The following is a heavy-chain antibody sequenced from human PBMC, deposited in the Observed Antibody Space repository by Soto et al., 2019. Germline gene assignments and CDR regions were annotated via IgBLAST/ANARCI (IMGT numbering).Heavy chain of an antibody. V-gene: IGHV3-64*01. J-gene: IGHJ4*02. D-gene: IGHD5-18*01. CDR2: ISSNGGST. CDR1: GFTFSSYA. Sequence: EVQLVESGGGLVQPGGSLRLSCAASGFTFSSYAMHWVRQAPGKGLEYVSAISSNGGSTYYANSVKGRFTISRDNSKNTLYLQMGSLRAEDMAVYYCARGGGYDFDYWGQGTLVTVSS. CDR3: ARGGGYDFDY.